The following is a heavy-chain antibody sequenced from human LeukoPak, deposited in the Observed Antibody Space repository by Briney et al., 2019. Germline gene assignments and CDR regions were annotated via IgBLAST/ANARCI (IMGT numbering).Heavy chain of an antibody. V-gene: IGHV3-7*01. J-gene: IGHJ3*02. CDR2: IKQDGSEK. CDR1: GFTFSSYW. Sequence: GGSLRLSCAASGFTFSSYWMSWVRQAPGKGLEWVANIKQDGSEKYYVDSAKGRFTISRDNAKNSLYLQMNSLRAEDTAVYYCARDGLYCGGDCYAFDIWGQGTMVTVSS. D-gene: IGHD2-21*02. CDR3: ARDGLYCGGDCYAFDI.